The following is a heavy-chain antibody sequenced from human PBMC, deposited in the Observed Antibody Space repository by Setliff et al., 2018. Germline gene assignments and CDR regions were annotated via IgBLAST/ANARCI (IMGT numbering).Heavy chain of an antibody. D-gene: IGHD3-22*01. CDR2: ISVYNDNT. J-gene: IGHJ6*03. Sequence: GASVKVSCKASGYTFTSYGFSWVRQAPGQGLEWMGRISVYNDNTNYAQKVQGRVTMTTDTSTSTAYMELRSLTSDDTAVYYCAREGRRYYDSSGYYYDPYYYYYMDVWGKGTTVTVSS. CDR3: AREGRRYYDSSGYYYDPYYYYYMDV. CDR1: GYTFTSYG. V-gene: IGHV1-18*01.